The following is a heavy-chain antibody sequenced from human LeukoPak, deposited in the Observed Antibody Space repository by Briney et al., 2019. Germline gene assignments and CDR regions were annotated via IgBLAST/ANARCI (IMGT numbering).Heavy chain of an antibody. Sequence: PSETLSLTCTVSGYSISSGYYWGWIRQPPGKGLEWIGSIYHSGSTYYNPSLKSRVTISVDTSKNQFSLKLSSVTAADTAVYYCARTSDRDRFDYWGQGTLVTVSS. CDR2: IYHSGST. CDR1: GYSISSGYY. V-gene: IGHV4-38-2*02. D-gene: IGHD5-24*01. CDR3: ARTSDRDRFDY. J-gene: IGHJ4*02.